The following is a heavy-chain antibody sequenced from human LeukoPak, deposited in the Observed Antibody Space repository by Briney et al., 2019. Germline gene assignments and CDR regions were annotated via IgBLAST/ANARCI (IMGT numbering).Heavy chain of an antibody. CDR2: IYPGDSDT. J-gene: IGHJ3*02. D-gene: IGHD3-10*01. V-gene: IGHV5-51*01. Sequence: GESLKISCKGSGYSFTSYWIGWVRQMPGKGLEWMGIIYPGDSDTRYSPSFQGQVTISADKSISTAYLQWSSLKASDTAMYYCARLLGNGLSTGGFGAFDIWGQGTMVTVSS. CDR3: ARLLGNGLSTGGFGAFDI. CDR1: GYSFTSYW.